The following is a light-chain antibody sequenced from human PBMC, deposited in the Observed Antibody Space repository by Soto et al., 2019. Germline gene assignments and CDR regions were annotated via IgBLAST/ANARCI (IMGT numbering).Light chain of an antibody. Sequence: QSALTQPASVSGSPGQSITISCTGTSNDVGGYNYVSWYQQHPDTAPKLIIYDVRYRPSGVSNRFSGSKSGNTASLTISGLQAEDEADYYCSAYTSSSTPYVFGSGTKLIVL. J-gene: IGLJ1*01. V-gene: IGLV2-14*03. CDR1: SNDVGGYNY. CDR2: DVR. CDR3: SAYTSSSTPYV.